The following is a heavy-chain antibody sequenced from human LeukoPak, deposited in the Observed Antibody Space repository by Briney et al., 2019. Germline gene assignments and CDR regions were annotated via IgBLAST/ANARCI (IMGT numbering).Heavy chain of an antibody. J-gene: IGHJ4*02. CDR1: GFTFSSYG. Sequence: GSLRLSCAASGFTFSSYGMHWVRQAPGKGLEWVAVISYDGSNKYYADSVKGRFTISRDNSKNTLYLQMNSLRAEDTAVYYCAKVGIAARPEGYYFDYWGQGTLVTVSS. D-gene: IGHD6-6*01. V-gene: IGHV3-30*18. CDR2: ISYDGSNK. CDR3: AKVGIAARPEGYYFDY.